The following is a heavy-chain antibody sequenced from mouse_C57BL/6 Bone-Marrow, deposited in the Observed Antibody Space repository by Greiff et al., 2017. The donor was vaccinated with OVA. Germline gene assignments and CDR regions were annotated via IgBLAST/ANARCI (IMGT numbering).Heavy chain of an antibody. J-gene: IGHJ2*01. CDR1: EYEFPSHD. Sequence: EVKVVESGGGLVQPGESLKLSCESNEYEFPSHDMSWVRKTPEKRLELVAAINSDGGSTYYPDTMERRFIISRDNTKKTLYLQMSSLRSEDTALYYCAAYYSNYYFDYWGQGTTLTVSS. V-gene: IGHV5-2*01. CDR2: INSDGGST. CDR3: AAYYSNYYFDY. D-gene: IGHD2-5*01.